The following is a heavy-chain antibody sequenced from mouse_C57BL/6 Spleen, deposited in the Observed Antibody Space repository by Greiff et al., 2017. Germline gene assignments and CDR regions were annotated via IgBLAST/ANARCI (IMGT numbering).Heavy chain of an antibody. V-gene: IGHV5-16*01. CDR3: ARGGNHWYFDV. CDR2: INYDGSST. CDR1: GFTFSDYY. Sequence: EVKLMESEGGLVQPGSSMKLSCTASGFTFSDYYMAWVRQVPEKGLEWVANINYDGSSTYYLDSLKSRFIISRDNAKNILYLQMSSLKSEDTATYDWARGGNHWYFDVWGTGTTVTVSS. D-gene: IGHD2-1*01. J-gene: IGHJ1*03.